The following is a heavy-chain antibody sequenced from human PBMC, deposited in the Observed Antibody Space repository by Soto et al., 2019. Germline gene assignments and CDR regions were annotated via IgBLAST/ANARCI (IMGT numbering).Heavy chain of an antibody. CDR3: ARDGKGAAYTHGPYYFVY. D-gene: IGHD1-1*01. V-gene: IGHV3-48*02. CDR2: ITSTSSAI. Sequence: PGGSLRLSCAASGFPFSFYSMNWVRQAPGKGLEWISYITSTSSAINYADSVRGRFTISRDNAMRSLFLHMNSLRDEDTAVYYCARDGKGAAYTHGPYYFVYGGEGALVTVSS. J-gene: IGHJ4*02. CDR1: GFPFSFYS.